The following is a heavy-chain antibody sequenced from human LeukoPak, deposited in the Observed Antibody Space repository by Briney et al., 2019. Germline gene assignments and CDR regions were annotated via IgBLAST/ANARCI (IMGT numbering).Heavy chain of an antibody. V-gene: IGHV3-23*01. CDR1: GFTFSSYA. J-gene: IGHJ4*02. Sequence: GGSLRLSCAASGFTFSSYAMNWVRQAPGKGLEWVSVISSSGGTTYYSDSVKGRFIISRDNSKNTLYLQMNSLRVEDTAVYYCAKAGIAVPATPEYCGQGTQVTVSS. CDR2: ISSSGGTT. D-gene: IGHD6-19*01. CDR3: AKAGIAVPATPEY.